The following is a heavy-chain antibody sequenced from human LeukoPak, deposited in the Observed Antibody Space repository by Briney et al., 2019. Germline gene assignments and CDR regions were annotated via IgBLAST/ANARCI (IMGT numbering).Heavy chain of an antibody. CDR3: ARQRTAPPIYQYYGMDV. D-gene: IGHD2-2*01. Sequence: SETLSLTCAVYGGSFSGYYWSWIRQPAGKGLEWIGRIYTSGSTNYNPSLKSRVTISLDTSKNQFSLRLSSVTAADTAVYYCARQRTAPPIYQYYGMDVWGQGTTVTVSS. V-gene: IGHV4-59*10. J-gene: IGHJ6*02. CDR1: GGSFSGYY. CDR2: IYTSGST.